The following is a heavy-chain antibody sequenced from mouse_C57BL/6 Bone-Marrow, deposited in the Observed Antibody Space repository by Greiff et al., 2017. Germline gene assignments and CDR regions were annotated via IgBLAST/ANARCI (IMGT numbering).Heavy chain of an antibody. V-gene: IGHV5-6*01. D-gene: IGHD2-4*01. CDR3: ERRGDDDWGAWFAY. CDR2: ISSGGSYT. CDR1: GFTFSSYG. J-gene: IGHJ3*01. Sequence: EVQGVESGGDLVKPGGSLKLSCAASGFTFSSYGMSWVRQTPDKRLEWVATISSGGSYTYYPDSVKGRFTISRDNAKNTLYLQMSSLKSEDTAMYYCERRGDDDWGAWFAYWGQGTLVTVSA.